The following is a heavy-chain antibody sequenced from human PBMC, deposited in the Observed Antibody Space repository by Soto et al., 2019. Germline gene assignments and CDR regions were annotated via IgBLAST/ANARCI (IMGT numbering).Heavy chain of an antibody. CDR3: ARQIYDSDTGPNFQYYFDS. D-gene: IGHD3-22*01. Sequence: PGELLKLSDKGSGYSCAGYWITWVRQKPGKGLEWMGRIDPSDSQTYYSPSFRGHVTISATKSITTVFLQWSSLRASDTAMYYCARQIYDSDTGPNFQYYFDSWGQGTPVTVSS. CDR1: GYSCAGYW. V-gene: IGHV5-10-1*01. CDR2: IDPSDSQT. J-gene: IGHJ4*02.